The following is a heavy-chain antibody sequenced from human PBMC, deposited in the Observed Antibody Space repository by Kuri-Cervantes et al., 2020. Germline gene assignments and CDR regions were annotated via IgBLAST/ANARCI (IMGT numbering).Heavy chain of an antibody. CDR2: ISYDGSNK. V-gene: IGHV3-30-3*01. J-gene: IGHJ6*03. D-gene: IGHD2-15*01. CDR3: ASEYCSGGSCPYMDV. Sequence: GESLKISCAASGFTFSSYAMHWVRQAPGKGLEWVAVISYDGSNKYYADSVKGRFTISRDNAKNTLYLQMNSLRAEDTAVYYCASEYCSGGSCPYMDVWGKGTTVTVSS. CDR1: GFTFSSYA.